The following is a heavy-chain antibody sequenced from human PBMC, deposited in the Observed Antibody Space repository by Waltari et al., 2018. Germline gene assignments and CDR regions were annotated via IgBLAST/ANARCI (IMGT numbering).Heavy chain of an antibody. Sequence: EVQLVESGGGLVQPGGSLRLSCAASGFTFSSYWLHWARQPPGKAVVWVSGIKVDGSSTTDADSVKGRFTISRDNAKNTLSLQMNSLRGEDTAVYYCARGRDDYPLSAFDTWGQGTMVTVSS. V-gene: IGHV3-74*01. CDR2: IKVDGSST. CDR1: GFTFSSYW. CDR3: ARGRDDYPLSAFDT. D-gene: IGHD4-17*01. J-gene: IGHJ3*02.